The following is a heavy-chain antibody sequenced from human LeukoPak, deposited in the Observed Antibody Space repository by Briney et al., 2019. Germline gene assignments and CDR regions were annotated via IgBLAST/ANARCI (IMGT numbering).Heavy chain of an antibody. V-gene: IGHV1-8*01. CDR1: GYTFTSYD. J-gene: IGHJ6*03. CDR3: VRGLLAAAGLYYYYYYMDV. D-gene: IGHD6-13*01. CDR2: MNPNSGNT. Sequence: ASVKVSCKASGYTFTSYDINWVRQATGQGLEWMGWMNPNSGNTGYAQKFQGRVTMTRNTSISTAYMELSSLRSEDTAVYYCVRGLLAAAGLYYYYYYMDVWGKGTTVTVSS.